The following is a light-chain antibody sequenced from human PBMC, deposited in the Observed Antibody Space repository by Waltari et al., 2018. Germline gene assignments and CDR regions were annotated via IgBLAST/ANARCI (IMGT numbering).Light chain of an antibody. CDR2: YDR. CDR3: QVWDATNNSGV. V-gene: IGLV3-21*04. CDR1: NIERTS. J-gene: IGLJ3*02. Sequence: YVVTHPPPAPVAPGKPARLTCEGANIERTSVTWYQQKPGQAPVLVMFYDRDRPSGIPERFSGSNSGNTATLTISWVEPGDEADYHCQVWDATNNSGVFGGGTKLTVL.